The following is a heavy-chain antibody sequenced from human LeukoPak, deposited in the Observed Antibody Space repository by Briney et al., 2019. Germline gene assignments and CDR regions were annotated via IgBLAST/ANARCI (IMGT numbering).Heavy chain of an antibody. CDR2: IFPGDSDT. J-gene: IGHJ4*02. V-gene: IGHV5-51*01. CDR3: ATSESQTRFDY. CDR1: GYSFTTYW. Sequence: GESLKISCKGSGYSFTTYWIGWVRQMPGKGLEWIGIIFPGDSDTTHSPSLQGQVTISADTSINTAYLQWSSLRASDTAMYYCATSESQTRFDYWGQGTPVTVSS. D-gene: IGHD1/OR15-1a*01.